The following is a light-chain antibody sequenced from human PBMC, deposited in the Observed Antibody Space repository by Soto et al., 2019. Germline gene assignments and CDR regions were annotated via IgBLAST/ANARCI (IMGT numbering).Light chain of an antibody. CDR3: QQSYSTPRMYT. Sequence: DIQMTQSPSSLSASVGDRVTITCRASQSISSYLNWYQQKPGKAPKLLISVASSLQSGVPSRFSGSGSGTDLTLTISSLQPEDFATYYCQQSYSTPRMYTFGQGTKLEIK. CDR1: QSISSY. J-gene: IGKJ2*01. CDR2: VAS. V-gene: IGKV1-39*01.